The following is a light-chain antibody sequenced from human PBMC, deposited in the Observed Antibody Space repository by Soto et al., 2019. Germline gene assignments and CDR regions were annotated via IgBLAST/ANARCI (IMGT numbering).Light chain of an antibody. CDR1: QSASSN. V-gene: IGKV3D-15*01. J-gene: IGKJ1*01. CDR3: HQSFTSPWT. Sequence: DIVMTQSPVSLPVTPGEPASISCRASQSASSNLAWYQRKPGQAPRLLIYGASTRATGIPVRISGSGSGTEFTLTISSLQPEDFATYYCHQSFTSPWTFGQGTKVDIK. CDR2: GAS.